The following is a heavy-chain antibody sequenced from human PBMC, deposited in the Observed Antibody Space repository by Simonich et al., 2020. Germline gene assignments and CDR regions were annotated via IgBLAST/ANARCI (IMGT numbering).Heavy chain of an antibody. CDR3: AKRSGVSITGTFDY. CDR1: GFTFSSYA. J-gene: IGHJ4*02. D-gene: IGHD1-7*01. Sequence: EVQLLESGGGLVQPGGSLRLSCAASGFTFSSYAMGGVRPAPGKGRGGVSAIMGSGGSTYYADSVKGRFTSSRDNSKNTLYLQMNSLRAEDTAVYYCAKRSGVSITGTFDYWGQGTLVTVSS. V-gene: IGHV3-23*01. CDR2: IMGSGGST.